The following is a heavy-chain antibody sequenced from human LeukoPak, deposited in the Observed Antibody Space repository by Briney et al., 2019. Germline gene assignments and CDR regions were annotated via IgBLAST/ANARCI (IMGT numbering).Heavy chain of an antibody. Sequence: GASVKVSCKASGYTFTSYDINWVRQATGQGLEWMGWMNPNSGNTGYAQKFQGRVTMTRNTSISTAYMELSSLRSEDTAVYYCARVLWDTAMVMPAGYWGQGTLVTVSS. CDR3: ARVLWDTAMVMPAGY. CDR1: GYTFTSYD. V-gene: IGHV1-8*01. D-gene: IGHD5-18*01. J-gene: IGHJ4*02. CDR2: MNPNSGNT.